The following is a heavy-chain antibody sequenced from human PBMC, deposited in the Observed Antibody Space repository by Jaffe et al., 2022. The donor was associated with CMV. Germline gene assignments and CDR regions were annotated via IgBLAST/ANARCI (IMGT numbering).Heavy chain of an antibody. CDR3: AREGQGASYYRD. D-gene: IGHD1-26*01. Sequence: EVQLVESGGGLVKPGGSLRLSCAASGFTFSSYDMNWVRQAPGKGLEWVSSISSSSHYIYYADSVKGRFTISRDNAKNSLYLQMNSLRAEDTAVYYCAREGQGASYYRDWGQGTLVTVSS. CDR2: ISSSSHYI. CDR1: GFTFSSYD. J-gene: IGHJ4*02. V-gene: IGHV3-21*01.